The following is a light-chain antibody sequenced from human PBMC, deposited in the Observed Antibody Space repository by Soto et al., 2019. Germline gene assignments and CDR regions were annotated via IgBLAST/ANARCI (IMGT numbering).Light chain of an antibody. J-gene: IGKJ5*01. V-gene: IGKV3-20*01. Sequence: EIGVTQSPGTLSLSPGERATLSCRASQSVSSSYLAWYQQKPGQAPRLLIYGASSRPTGIPDRFSGSGSGTDFTLTISRLEPEDFAVYYCQQYGSSSTFGQGTRLEIK. CDR2: GAS. CDR3: QQYGSSST. CDR1: QSVSSSY.